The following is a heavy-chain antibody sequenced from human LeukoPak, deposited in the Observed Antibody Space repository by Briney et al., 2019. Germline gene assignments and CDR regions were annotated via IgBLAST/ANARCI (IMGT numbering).Heavy chain of an antibody. CDR2: ISAYNGNT. D-gene: IGHD3-9*01. Sequence: ASVKVSCKASGYTFTSYGISWVRQAPGQGLEWMGWISAYNGNTNYAQKLQGRLTMTTDTSTSTAYMELRSLRSDDTAVYYCARGRLRYLDWTRAYSDYWGQGTLVTVSS. J-gene: IGHJ4*02. V-gene: IGHV1-18*01. CDR1: GYTFTSYG. CDR3: ARGRLRYLDWTRAYSDY.